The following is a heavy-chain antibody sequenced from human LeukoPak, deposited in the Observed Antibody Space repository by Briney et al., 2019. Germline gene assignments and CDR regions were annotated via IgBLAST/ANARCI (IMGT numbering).Heavy chain of an antibody. J-gene: IGHJ2*01. CDR3: ARVAYSNCGYFDL. CDR2: INPNSGGT. V-gene: IGHV1-2*02. D-gene: IGHD4-11*01. Sequence: ASVKVSCKASGYTFTGYYMHWVRQAPGQGLEWMGWINPNSGGTNYAQKFQGRVTMTRDTSISTAYMELSRLRSDDTAVYYCARVAYSNCGYFDLWGRGTLVTVSS. CDR1: GYTFTGYY.